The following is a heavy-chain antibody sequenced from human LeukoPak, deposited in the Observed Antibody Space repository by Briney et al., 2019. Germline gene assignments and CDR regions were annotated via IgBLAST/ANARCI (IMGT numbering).Heavy chain of an antibody. D-gene: IGHD3-22*01. V-gene: IGHV3-23*01. J-gene: IGHJ3*02. CDR3: AKPIYDRGPRDFDI. Sequence: GGSLRLYCAASAFTFSSYAMGWVRQAPGKGLEWVSAVSGGGGSTYYADSVKGRITISRDNSKNTLYLQMISLRAEDTAVYYCAKPIYDRGPRDFDIGGQGKMVTVSS. CDR1: AFTFSSYA. CDR2: VSGGGGST.